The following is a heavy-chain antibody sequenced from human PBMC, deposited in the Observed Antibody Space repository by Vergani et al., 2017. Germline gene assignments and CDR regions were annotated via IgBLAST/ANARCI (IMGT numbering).Heavy chain of an antibody. J-gene: IGHJ4*02. V-gene: IGHV3-11*04. CDR2: IRYDGSSE. CDR3: ARSLVAGKGGY. CDR1: GFTFSDYY. Sequence: QVQLVESGGGLVKPGGSLRLSCAASGFTFSDYYMSWIRQAPGKGLEWVSFIRYDGSSEYYGDSVRGRFTISRDNAKNSLYLEMNSLRVEDTAVYFCARSLVAGKGGYWGQGTRVAVSS. D-gene: IGHD6-19*01.